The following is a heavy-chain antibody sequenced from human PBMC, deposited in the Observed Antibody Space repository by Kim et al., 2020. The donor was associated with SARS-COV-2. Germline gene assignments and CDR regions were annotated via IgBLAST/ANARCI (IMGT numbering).Heavy chain of an antibody. CDR1: GFTFDDNA. D-gene: IGHD2-8*02. CDR3: ARDMGKGLHCVGGVCVYSFYGLDL. Sequence: GGSLRLSCAASGFTFDDNAMHWVRQAPGKGLEWVSGISWNSGNIASAASVKGRFTTSSDNAKSSLYLQMNSLRPDDTALYYCARDMGKGLHCVGGVCVYSFYGLDLWGQGTTVTVSS. V-gene: IGHV3-9*01. J-gene: IGHJ6*02. CDR2: ISWNSGNI.